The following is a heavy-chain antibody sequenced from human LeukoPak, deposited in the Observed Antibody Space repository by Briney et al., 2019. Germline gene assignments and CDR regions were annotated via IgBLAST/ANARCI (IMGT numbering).Heavy chain of an antibody. D-gene: IGHD6-19*01. J-gene: IGHJ4*02. CDR1: GVTFSSYA. CDR2: ISAGGSGT. Sequence: PGGSLRLSCAASGVTFSSYAMSWVRQAPGKGLEWVSVISAGGSGTYYADSVKGRFTISRDNSKSTLYLQMNSLRAEDTAVYYCAKDGRDSSGWYRNYYDYWGQGTLVTVSS. CDR3: AKDGRDSSGWYRNYYDY. V-gene: IGHV3-23*01.